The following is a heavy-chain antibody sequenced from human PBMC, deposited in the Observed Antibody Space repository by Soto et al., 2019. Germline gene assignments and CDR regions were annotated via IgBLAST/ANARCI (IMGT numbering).Heavy chain of an antibody. CDR2: IYGSAART. J-gene: IGHJ4*02. D-gene: IGHD1-1*01. CDR3: AKARQPDDRWDIDW. CDR1: GFTFQQYT. Sequence: EVQLLESGGDLVRPGTSLRLSCAASGFTFQQYTISWVRQAPGKGLEWVSSIYGSAARTFYADSVKGRFTISRENSRNTVYLQMNNLRVEDTAVYYCAKARQPDDRWDIDWWGRGARVTVSS. V-gene: IGHV3-23*01.